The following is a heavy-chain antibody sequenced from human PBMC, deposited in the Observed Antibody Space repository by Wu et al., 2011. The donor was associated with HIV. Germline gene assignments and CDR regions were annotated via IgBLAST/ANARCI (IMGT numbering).Heavy chain of an antibody. V-gene: IGHV1-2*02. Sequence: QVQLVQSGAEVKKPGASVKVSCKASGYTFTAYYIHWVRQAPGQGLEWMGWIDPKSGGTNSAQKFQGRVTMTRDTSISTVYMELSRVRSDDTAVYYCARDGRVPAATYNWFDPWGQGTLVTVSS. D-gene: IGHD2-2*01. CDR1: GYTFTAYY. CDR2: IDPKSGGT. J-gene: IGHJ5*02. CDR3: ARDGRVPAATYNWFDP.